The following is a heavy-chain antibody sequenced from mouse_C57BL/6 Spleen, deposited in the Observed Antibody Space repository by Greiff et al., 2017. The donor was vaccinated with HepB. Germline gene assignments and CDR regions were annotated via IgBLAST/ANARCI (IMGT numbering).Heavy chain of an antibody. V-gene: IGHV1-69*01. CDR1: GYTFTSYW. D-gene: IGHD1-1*01. J-gene: IGHJ1*03. CDR3: ARGVDWYFDV. Sequence: QVQLQQPGAELVMPGASVKLSCKASGYTFTSYWMHWVKQRPGQGLEWIGEIDPSDSYTNYNQKFKGKSTLTVDKSSSTAYMQLSSLTSEDSAVYYCARGVDWYFDVWGTGTTVTVSS. CDR2: IDPSDSYT.